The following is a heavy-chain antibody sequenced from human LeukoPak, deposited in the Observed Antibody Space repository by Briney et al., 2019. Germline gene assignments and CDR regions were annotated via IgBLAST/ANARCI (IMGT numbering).Heavy chain of an antibody. CDR1: GGSISSYY. V-gene: IGHV4-4*07. J-gene: IGHJ4*02. D-gene: IGHD2-8*01. CDR2: IYSSGSS. CDR3: ARESNPIYCTNGVCPIDS. Sequence: SETLSLTCTVSGGSISSYYWSWIRQPAGKGLEWIGRIYSSGSSNYNPSLKSRVTMSADTSKNQFSLKLRSVSAADTAVYYCARESNPIYCTNGVCPIDSWGQGTLVIVSS.